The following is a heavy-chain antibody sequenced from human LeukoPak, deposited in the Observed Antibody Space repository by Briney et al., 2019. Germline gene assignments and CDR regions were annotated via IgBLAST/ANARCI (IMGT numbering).Heavy chain of an antibody. CDR1: GFIVSGNY. CDR2: IYSGGST. Sequence: GGSLRLSCAASGFIVSGNYMSWVRQAPGKGLEWVSVIYSGGSTYYADSVKGRFTISRDNSKNTLYLQTNSLRAEDTAVYYCAAHSSSKTRFDYWGQGTLVTVSS. J-gene: IGHJ4*02. D-gene: IGHD6-6*01. V-gene: IGHV3-66*01. CDR3: AAHSSSKTRFDY.